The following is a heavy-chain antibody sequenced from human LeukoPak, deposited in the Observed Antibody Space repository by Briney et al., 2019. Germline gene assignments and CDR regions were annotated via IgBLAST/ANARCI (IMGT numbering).Heavy chain of an antibody. CDR1: GGSFSGYY. CDR2: INHSGST. V-gene: IGHV4-34*01. D-gene: IGHD6-19*01. CDR3: ARVSVAVAGTGRFDY. Sequence: SETLSLTCAVYGGSFSGYYWSWIRQPPGKGLEWIGEINHSGSTNYNPSLKSRVTISVDTSKNQFSLKLSSVTAADTAVYYCARVSVAVAGTGRFDYWGQGTLVTVSS. J-gene: IGHJ4*02.